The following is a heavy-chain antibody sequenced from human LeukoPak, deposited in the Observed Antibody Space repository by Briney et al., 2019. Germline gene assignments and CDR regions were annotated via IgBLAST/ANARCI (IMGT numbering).Heavy chain of an antibody. CDR1: GLPIADFA. V-gene: IGHV3-43*02. J-gene: IGHJ4*02. Sequence: GGSLRLSCVASGLPIADFAMHWVRQAPGKGLEWVSLIRGDGVSTFYADSVKGRFIISRDNSKNSLYLEMNSLRTEDAAMYYCAKESGKFDYWGQGTLVAVSS. CDR3: AKESGKFDY. CDR2: IRGDGVST.